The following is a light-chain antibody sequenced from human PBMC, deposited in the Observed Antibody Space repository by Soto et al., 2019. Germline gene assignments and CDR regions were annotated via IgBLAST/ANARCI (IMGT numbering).Light chain of an antibody. CDR1: QSVSSY. J-gene: IGKJ5*01. CDR2: DAS. Sequence: EIVLTQSPVTLSLSPGERATLSCRASQSVSSYLAWYQQKPGQAPRLLSYDASNRATGIPARFRGSGSGTDFTLTIDNQEPEDFAVYYCQQRSNWHPITFGQGTRVEIK. CDR3: QQRSNWHPIT. V-gene: IGKV3-11*01.